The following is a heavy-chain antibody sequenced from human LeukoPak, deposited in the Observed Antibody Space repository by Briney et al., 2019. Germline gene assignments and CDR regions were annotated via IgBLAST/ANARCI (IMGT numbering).Heavy chain of an antibody. CDR1: GFTFSTYA. V-gene: IGHV3-7*01. Sequence: GGSLRLSCTASGFTFSTYAMSWVRQAPGKGLEWVANIKQDGSEKYYVDSVKGRFTISRDNAKNSLYLQMNSLRAEDTAVYYCARGLRRSYWFDPWGQGTLVTVSS. CDR2: IKQDGSEK. CDR3: ARGLRRSYWFDP. J-gene: IGHJ5*02.